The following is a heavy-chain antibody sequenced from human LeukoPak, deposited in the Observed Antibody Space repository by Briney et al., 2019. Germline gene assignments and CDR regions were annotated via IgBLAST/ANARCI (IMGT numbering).Heavy chain of an antibody. CDR1: GFAFSNYW. CDR3: VSQQLAPP. J-gene: IGHJ5*02. Sequence: PGGSLRLSCAASGFAFSNYWMSWVRQAPGKGLEWVANIKEDGSIEDYVDSVKGRFTVSRDNAKNSLYLQMKSLRVEDTAVYYCVSQQLAPPWGQGTLVTVSS. V-gene: IGHV3-7*01. D-gene: IGHD5-24*01. CDR2: IKEDGSIE.